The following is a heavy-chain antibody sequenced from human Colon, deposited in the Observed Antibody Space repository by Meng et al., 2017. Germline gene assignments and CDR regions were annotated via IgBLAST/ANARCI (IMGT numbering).Heavy chain of an antibody. D-gene: IGHD3-10*01. CDR3: AKYESGSHKSFDY. CDR2: IYYTGTT. CDR1: GGSINNYF. J-gene: IGHJ4*02. Sequence: QVQLQESGPGLVKPSETLSLSCTVSGGSINNYFWSWVRQPPGKGLEWIGFIYYTGTTSYNPSLKSRVTISVDTSKNQFSLKLTSVTAADTAVYYCAKYESGSHKSFDYWGQGTLVTVSS. V-gene: IGHV4-59*01.